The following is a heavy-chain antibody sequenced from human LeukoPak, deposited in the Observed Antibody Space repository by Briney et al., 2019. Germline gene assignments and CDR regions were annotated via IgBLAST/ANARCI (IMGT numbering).Heavy chain of an antibody. D-gene: IGHD2-21*01. J-gene: IGHJ4*02. CDR3: TRALPLYCGGDCYTFDY. CDR1: GFTFGDYA. Sequence: SLRLFCAASGFTFGDYAVSWVRQAPGKGLAWVGFIRSKAYGGTTEYAASVKGRFTISRDDSKSIAYLQMNSLKTEDTAVYYCTRALPLYCGGDCYTFDYWGQGTLVTVSS. CDR2: IRSKAYGGTT. V-gene: IGHV3-49*04.